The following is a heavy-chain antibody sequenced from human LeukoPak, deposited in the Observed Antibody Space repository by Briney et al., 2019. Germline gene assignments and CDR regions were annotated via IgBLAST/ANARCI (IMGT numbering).Heavy chain of an antibody. V-gene: IGHV3-48*02. CDR1: GFTFRAYH. CDR2: ISTTGTTI. CDR3: ATVWQDYSGVDY. Sequence: PGGSLRLSCAASGFTFRAYHINWVRQAPGRGLEGISYISTTGTTIHYADSVKGRFAISRDNAQPSLYLQMNSLRDEATAAYYSATVWQDYSGVDYWGQGTLVTVSS. D-gene: IGHD2-21*01. J-gene: IGHJ4*02.